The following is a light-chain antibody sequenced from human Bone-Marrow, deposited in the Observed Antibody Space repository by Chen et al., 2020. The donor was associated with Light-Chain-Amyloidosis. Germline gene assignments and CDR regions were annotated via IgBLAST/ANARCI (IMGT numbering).Light chain of an antibody. J-gene: IGLJ1*01. CDR3: SSDTITSTLV. Sequence: QSALTQPASVSGSPGQSITISCTGTSSDVGGDNHVSWYQQHPDKAPKLMIYEVTNRPSWVPVRFSGSKSDNTASLTISGLQTEDEADYFCSSDTITSTLVFGSGTRVTVL. CDR1: SSDVGGDNH. CDR2: EVT. V-gene: IGLV2-14*01.